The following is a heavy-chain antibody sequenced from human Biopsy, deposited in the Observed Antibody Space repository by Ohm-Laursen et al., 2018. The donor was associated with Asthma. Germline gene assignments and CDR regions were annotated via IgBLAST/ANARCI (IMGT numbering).Heavy chain of an antibody. D-gene: IGHD2-2*01. V-gene: IGHV1-69*13. CDR1: GGTFNAYV. CDR2: INSVFGTT. CDR3: ARKAGSCISRTCYSLDF. J-gene: IGHJ4*02. Sequence: SVKVSCKSLGGTFNAYVIGWVRQAPGQGLEWMGGINSVFGTTTYPQKFQDRVTITADDSTGTVYMELSSLRSEDTAVYYCARKAGSCISRTCYSLDFWGQGTLVTVSS.